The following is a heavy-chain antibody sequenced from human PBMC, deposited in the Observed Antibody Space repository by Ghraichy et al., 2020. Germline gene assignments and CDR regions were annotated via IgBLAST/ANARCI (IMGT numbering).Heavy chain of an antibody. CDR3: AGGEWAVAGH. Sequence: SETLSLTCTVSGGSISRSSYYWGWIRQPPGKGLEWIGSIYYSGSTYYNPSLKSRVTISVDTSKNQFSLKLSSVTAADTAVYYCAGGEWAVAGHWGQGTLVSVSS. J-gene: IGHJ4*02. CDR1: GGSISRSSYY. CDR2: IYYSGST. V-gene: IGHV4-39*01. D-gene: IGHD6-19*01.